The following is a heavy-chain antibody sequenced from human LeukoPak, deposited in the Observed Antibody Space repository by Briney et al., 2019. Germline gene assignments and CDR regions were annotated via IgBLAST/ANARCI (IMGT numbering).Heavy chain of an antibody. D-gene: IGHD2-15*01. V-gene: IGHV4-59*02. CDR3: ARGSGGSCYDY. CDR2: IHYSGST. Sequence: SETLSLTCTVSGGSVSSYYWSWIRQPPGKGLEWIGYIHYSGSTIYNPSLKSRVTISEDTSKSLFSLKLTSVSAADTAVYYCARGSGGSCYDYWGQGTLVTVSS. CDR1: GGSVSSYY. J-gene: IGHJ4*02.